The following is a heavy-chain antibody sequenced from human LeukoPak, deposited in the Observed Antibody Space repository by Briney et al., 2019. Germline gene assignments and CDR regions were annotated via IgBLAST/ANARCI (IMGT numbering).Heavy chain of an antibody. CDR3: AKVGCGSGSYCHCDY. CDR2: ISYDGSNK. Sequence: PGGSLRLSCAASGFTFSSYNMNWVRQAPGKGLEWVAVISYDGSNKYYADSVKGRFTISRDNSKNTLYLQMNSLRAEDTAVYYCAKVGCGSGSYCHCDYWGQGTLVTVSS. J-gene: IGHJ4*02. D-gene: IGHD3-10*01. CDR1: GFTFSSYN. V-gene: IGHV3-30*18.